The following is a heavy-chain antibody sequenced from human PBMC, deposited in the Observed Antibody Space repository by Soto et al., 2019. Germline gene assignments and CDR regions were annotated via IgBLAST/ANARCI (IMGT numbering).Heavy chain of an antibody. CDR1: GGTFSSYA. V-gene: IGHV1-69*13. Sequence: GASVKVSCKASGGTFSSYAISWVRQAPGQGLEWMGGIIPIFGTANYAQKFQGRVTITADESTSTAYMELSSLRSEDTAVYYCARVGVILRYYYGMDVWGQGTTVTVSS. D-gene: IGHD3-22*01. J-gene: IGHJ6*02. CDR3: ARVGVILRYYYGMDV. CDR2: IIPIFGTA.